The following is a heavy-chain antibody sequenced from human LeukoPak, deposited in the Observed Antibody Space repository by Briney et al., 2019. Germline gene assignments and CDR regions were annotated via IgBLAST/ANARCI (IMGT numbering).Heavy chain of an antibody. J-gene: IGHJ5*02. Sequence: PGGSLRLSCAASGFTFSSYSMNWVRQAPGKGLEWVSSISSSSSYIYYADSVKGRFTISRDNAKNSLYLQMNSLRAEDTAVYYCARGGDYTFNWFDPWGQGTLVTVSS. D-gene: IGHD4-17*01. CDR3: ARGGDYTFNWFDP. V-gene: IGHV3-21*01. CDR1: GFTFSSYS. CDR2: ISSSSSYI.